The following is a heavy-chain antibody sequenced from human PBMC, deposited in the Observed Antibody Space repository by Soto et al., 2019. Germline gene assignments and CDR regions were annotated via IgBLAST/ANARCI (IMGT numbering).Heavy chain of an antibody. CDR2: ISAYNGNT. D-gene: IGHD2-2*01. Sequence: QVQLVQSGAEVKKPGASVKVSCKASGYTFTSYGISWVRQAPGQGLEWMGWISAYNGNTNYAQKLQGRVTMTTDTSTSTAYMELRSLRSDDTAVYYCARVEDCSSTSCYDWFFDYWCQGTLVTVSS. V-gene: IGHV1-18*01. CDR3: ARVEDCSSTSCYDWFFDY. CDR1: GYTFTSYG. J-gene: IGHJ4*02.